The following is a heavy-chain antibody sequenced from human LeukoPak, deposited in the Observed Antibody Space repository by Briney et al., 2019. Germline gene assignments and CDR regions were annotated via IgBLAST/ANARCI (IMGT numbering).Heavy chain of an antibody. CDR3: ARDGGGGDTGYFDY. D-gene: IGHD3-16*01. J-gene: IGHJ4*02. V-gene: IGHV4-4*07. CDR2: IYTSGST. Sequence: SETLSLTCTVSGGSISSYYWSWIRQPAGKGLEWIGRIYTSGSTNYNPSLKSRVTMSVDTSKNQFSLKLNSVTAADTAVYYCARDGGGGDTGYFDYWGQGTLVTVSS. CDR1: GGSISSYY.